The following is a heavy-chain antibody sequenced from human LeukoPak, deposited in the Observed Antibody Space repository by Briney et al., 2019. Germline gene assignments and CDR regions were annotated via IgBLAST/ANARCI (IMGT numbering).Heavy chain of an antibody. Sequence: GASVKVSCKASGYIFTSYGISWVRQAPGQGLEWMGWISAYNGNTNYAQKLQGRVTMTTDTSTSTAYMELRSLRSDDTAVYYCARGEYYYDSSGYYPPYFDYWGQGTLVTVSS. V-gene: IGHV1-18*01. CDR1: GYIFTSYG. CDR3: ARGEYYYDSSGYYPPYFDY. CDR2: ISAYNGNT. J-gene: IGHJ4*02. D-gene: IGHD3-22*01.